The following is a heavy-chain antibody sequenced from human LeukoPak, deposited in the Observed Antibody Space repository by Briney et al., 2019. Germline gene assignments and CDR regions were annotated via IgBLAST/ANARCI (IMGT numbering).Heavy chain of an antibody. CDR2: IYHSGSP. CDR1: GGSISSNNW. J-gene: IGHJ4*02. CDR3: ARGYVGDY. Sequence: SETLSLTCAVSGGSISSNNWWGWVRQPPGKGLEWIGEIYHSGSPNYNPSLKSRVTISVEKSRNHFSLNLSSVTAADTAVYYCARGYVGDYWGQGTLVTVSS. V-gene: IGHV4-4*02. D-gene: IGHD5-12*01.